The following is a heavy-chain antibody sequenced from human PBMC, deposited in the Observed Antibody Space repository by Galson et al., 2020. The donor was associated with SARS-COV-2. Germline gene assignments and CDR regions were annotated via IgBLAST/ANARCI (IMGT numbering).Heavy chain of an antibody. D-gene: IGHD6-19*01. CDR3: AGWYIRF. V-gene: IGHV3-48*02. CDR1: GFTFSTSY. CDR2: IGGSSDVI. J-gene: IGHJ4*02. Sequence: SLKISCAASGFTFSTSYMSWVRQAPGKGLEWLSYIGGSSDVIKYADSVKGRFTISRDNAKNLLYLQMNSLRDEDTAVYYCAGWYIRFWGQGTLVTVSS.